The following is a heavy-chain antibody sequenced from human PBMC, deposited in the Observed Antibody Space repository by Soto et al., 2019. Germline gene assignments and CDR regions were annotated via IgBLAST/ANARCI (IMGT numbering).Heavy chain of an antibody. Sequence: ASVKVSCKASGYTFTSYGISWVRQAPGQGLEWMGWISAYNGNTNYAQKLQGRVTMTTDTSTSTAYMELRILRSDDTAVYYCARGMLLWCGESDPGAFDIWGQGTMVTVSS. CDR1: GYTFTSYG. D-gene: IGHD3-10*01. CDR3: ARGMLLWCGESDPGAFDI. CDR2: ISAYNGNT. J-gene: IGHJ3*02. V-gene: IGHV1-18*01.